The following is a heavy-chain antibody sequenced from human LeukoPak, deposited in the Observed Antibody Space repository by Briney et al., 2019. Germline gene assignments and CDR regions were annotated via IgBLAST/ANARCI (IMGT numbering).Heavy chain of an antibody. V-gene: IGHV3-7*01. D-gene: IGHD2-15*01. J-gene: IGHJ3*02. CDR2: IKQDGSEK. CDR3: AREWYDAFDI. CDR1: GFTFSSYA. Sequence: GGSLRLSCAASGFTFSSYAMSWVRQAPGKGLEWVANIKQDGSEKYYVDSVKGRFTISRDNAKNSLYLQMNSLRAEDTAVYYCAREWYDAFDIWGQGTMVTVSS.